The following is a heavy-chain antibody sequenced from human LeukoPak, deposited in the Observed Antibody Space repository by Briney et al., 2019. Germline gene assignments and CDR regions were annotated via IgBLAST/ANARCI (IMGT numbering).Heavy chain of an antibody. Sequence: PSETLSLTCAVYGGSFSGYYWSWIRQPPGKGLEWIGEINHSGSTNYNPSLKSRVTISVDTSKNQFSLNLSSVTAADTAVYYCARHTVTTPHFDFWGQGTLVTVSS. J-gene: IGHJ4*02. D-gene: IGHD4-17*01. CDR2: INHSGST. CDR1: GGSFSGYY. CDR3: ARHTVTTPHFDF. V-gene: IGHV4-34*01.